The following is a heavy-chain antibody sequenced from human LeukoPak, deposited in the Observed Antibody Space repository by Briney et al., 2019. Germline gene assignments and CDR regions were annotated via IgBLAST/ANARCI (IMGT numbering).Heavy chain of an antibody. CDR2: INPNSGGT. J-gene: IGHJ4*02. CDR1: GYTFTGYY. D-gene: IGHD6-13*01. V-gene: IGHV1-2*02. CDR3: VMSHSLGGSQQLPALDY. Sequence: ASVKVSCKAPGYTFTGYYLHWVRQAPGQGLEWMGWINPNSGGTYYSQKFQGRVTMTRDTSISTAYMEVSRLRSDDTAVYYCVMSHSLGGSQQLPALDYWGQGTLVTVSS.